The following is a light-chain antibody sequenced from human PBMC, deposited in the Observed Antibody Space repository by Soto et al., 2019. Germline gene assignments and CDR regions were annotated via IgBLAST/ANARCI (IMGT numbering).Light chain of an antibody. CDR2: AAS. Sequence: DIQLTQSPSFLSASVGDRVTITCRASQVITSHVAWYQQKPGKAPKLLIDAASTLESGVPSRFSGSGSGTEFTLTISSLQPEDFATYYCQQLFSYPITFGGGTKVETK. V-gene: IGKV1-9*01. CDR3: QQLFSYPIT. CDR1: QVITSH. J-gene: IGKJ4*01.